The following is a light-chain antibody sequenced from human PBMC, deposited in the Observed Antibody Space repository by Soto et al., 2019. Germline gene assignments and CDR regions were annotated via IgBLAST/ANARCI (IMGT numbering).Light chain of an antibody. Sequence: QSALTQPASVSGSPGQSITISCTGTSSDVGGYNYVSWYQHHPGKATKLIIYDVSNRPSGVSNRFSGSKSGNTASLTISGLQPEDEADYDCSSSTTSNPRQIVVGTGTKVTVL. J-gene: IGLJ1*01. CDR2: DVS. CDR1: SSDVGGYNY. V-gene: IGLV2-14*03. CDR3: SSSTTSNPRQIV.